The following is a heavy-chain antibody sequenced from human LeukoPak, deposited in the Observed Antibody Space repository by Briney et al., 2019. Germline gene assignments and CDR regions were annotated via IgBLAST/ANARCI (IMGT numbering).Heavy chain of an antibody. V-gene: IGHV3-9*01. CDR1: GFTFDDYS. J-gene: IGHJ4*02. CDR3: PKDFSFAATSYYFDF. D-gene: IGHD2-15*01. Sequence: GGSLRLSCAASGFTFDDYSMHWVRQPPGKGLEWLSGIDWNSGSIGYADSVKGRSTISRDNAKNSLYLQMNSLRADDTAFYYCPKDFSFAATSYYFDFWGRGTLVTVSS. CDR2: IDWNSGSI.